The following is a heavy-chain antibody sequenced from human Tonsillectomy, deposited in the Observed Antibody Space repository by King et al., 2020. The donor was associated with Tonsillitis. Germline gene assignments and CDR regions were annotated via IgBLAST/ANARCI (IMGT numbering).Heavy chain of an antibody. CDR3: TRGTTAMVPYFDY. CDR1: GFTFSSYA. CDR2: ISYDGTNK. D-gene: IGHD5-18*01. J-gene: IGHJ4*02. V-gene: IGHV3-30*01. Sequence: VQLVESGGGVVQPGRSLRLSCAASGFTFSSYAIHWVRQAPGKGLEWVAVISYDGTNKYYADSVKGRITISRDHSRNTLYLQMNSLRADDTAVYYCTRGTTAMVPYFDYWGQGTLVTVSS.